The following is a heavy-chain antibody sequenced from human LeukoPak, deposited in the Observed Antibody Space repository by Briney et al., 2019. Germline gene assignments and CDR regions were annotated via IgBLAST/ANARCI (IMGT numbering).Heavy chain of an antibody. V-gene: IGHV4-39*07. J-gene: IGHJ4*02. Sequence: PSETLSLTCTVSGVSIGSSYSYWGWIRQPPGMGLEWIGSIYYTGNTYYNPSLKSRVTISVDTSKNQFSLKLSSVTAADTAVYYCARDLKVGATEYWGQGTLVTVSS. CDR2: IYYTGNT. CDR1: GVSIGSSYSY. D-gene: IGHD1-26*01. CDR3: ARDLKVGATEY.